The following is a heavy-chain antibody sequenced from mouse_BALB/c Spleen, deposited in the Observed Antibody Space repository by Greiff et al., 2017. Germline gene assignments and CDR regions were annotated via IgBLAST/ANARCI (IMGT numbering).Heavy chain of an antibody. CDR2: ISTYYGNT. D-gene: IGHD2-1*01. CDR3: ARSNGNYGDY. J-gene: IGHJ2*01. CDR1: GYTFTDYA. V-gene: IGHV1-67*01. Sequence: VHLVESGPELVRPGVSVKISCKGSGYTFTDYAMHWVKQSHAKSLEWIGVISTYYGNTNYNQKFKGKATMTVDKSSSTAYMELARLTSEDSAIYYCARSNGNYGDYWGQGTTLTVSS.